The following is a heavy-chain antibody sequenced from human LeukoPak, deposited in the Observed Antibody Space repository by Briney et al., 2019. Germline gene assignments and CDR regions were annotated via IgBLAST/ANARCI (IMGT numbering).Heavy chain of an antibody. Sequence: AGGSLRLSCAASGFTFSIYAMSWVRQAPGKGLEWVSAISGSGGSTYYADSVKGRFTISRDNSKNTLYLQMNSLRAEDTAVYYCAKERSSGWYLHHWFDPWGQGTLVTVSS. CDR2: ISGSGGST. CDR3: AKERSSGWYLHHWFDP. D-gene: IGHD6-19*01. J-gene: IGHJ5*02. CDR1: GFTFSIYA. V-gene: IGHV3-23*01.